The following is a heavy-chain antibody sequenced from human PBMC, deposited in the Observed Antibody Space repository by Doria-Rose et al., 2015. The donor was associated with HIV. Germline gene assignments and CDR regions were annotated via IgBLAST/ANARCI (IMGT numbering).Heavy chain of an antibody. CDR1: GSSFSNYW. CDR2: IRQDGSEK. CDR3: ASSGNYYPFDY. Sequence: ASGSSFSNYWMSWVRQAPGKGLEWVANIRQDGSEKYYVDSVKGRFTVSRDNAKNSMYLQMNSLRREDTATYYCASSGNYYPFDYWGQGILVIISS. J-gene: IGHJ4*02. D-gene: IGHD3-22*01. V-gene: IGHV3-7*05.